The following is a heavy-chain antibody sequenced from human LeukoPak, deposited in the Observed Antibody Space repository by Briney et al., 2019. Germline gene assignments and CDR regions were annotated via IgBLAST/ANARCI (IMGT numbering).Heavy chain of an antibody. D-gene: IGHD6-19*01. Sequence: PGGSLTLSCAASGFSFSSYEMNWVRQAPGKGLEWFSYISSSGDTRKYADSVQGRFTISRDNAKNSLYLQMNSLRAEDTAIYYCARDYSGWSLGYWGQGTLVTVSS. CDR3: ARDYSGWSLGY. CDR2: ISSSGDTR. V-gene: IGHV3-48*03. CDR1: GFSFSSYE. J-gene: IGHJ4*02.